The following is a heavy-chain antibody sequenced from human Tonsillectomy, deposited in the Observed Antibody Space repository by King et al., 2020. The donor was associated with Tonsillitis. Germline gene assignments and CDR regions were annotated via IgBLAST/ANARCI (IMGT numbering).Heavy chain of an antibody. CDR1: GFTFSSHW. V-gene: IGHV3-74*01. D-gene: IGHD1-1*01. CDR3: RAGTVDY. Sequence: VQLVESGVGLVHPGGSLRLSCAATGFTFSSHWMHSGRQAPGEGLVVVSQTLIDVGGTDYAVSVKGRFTISRDNAKNTLHLQMNSLRAEDTAVYYCRAGTVDYWGQGTLVTVSS. J-gene: IGHJ4*02. CDR2: TLIDVGGT.